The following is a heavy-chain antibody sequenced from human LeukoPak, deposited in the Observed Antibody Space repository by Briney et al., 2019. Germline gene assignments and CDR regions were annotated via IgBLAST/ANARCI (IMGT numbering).Heavy chain of an antibody. J-gene: IGHJ4*02. CDR1: GYSFTPYW. Sequence: GESLKLSCKGSGYSFTPYWIGWVRQMPGKGLEWMGIIYPGDSDTRYSPSFQGQVTISVDKSINTAYLQWSSLKASDTAVYYCARQDGSAIYYFDYWGQGTLVTLSS. V-gene: IGHV5-51*01. CDR2: IYPGDSDT. CDR3: ARQDGSAIYYFDY. D-gene: IGHD3-10*01.